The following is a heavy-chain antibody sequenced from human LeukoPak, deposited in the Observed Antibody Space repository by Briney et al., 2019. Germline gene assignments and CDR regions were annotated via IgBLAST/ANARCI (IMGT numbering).Heavy chain of an antibody. D-gene: IGHD3-10*01. CDR3: AREKCEYGSGSYYLHDAFDI. J-gene: IGHJ3*02. Sequence: SETLSLTCTVSGGSISSYYWSWNRQPPGKGLEWIGYIYYSGSTNYNPSLKSRVTISVDTSKNQFSLKLSSVTAADTAVYYCAREKCEYGSGSYYLHDAFDIWGQGTMVTVSS. CDR2: IYYSGST. V-gene: IGHV4-59*01. CDR1: GGSISSYY.